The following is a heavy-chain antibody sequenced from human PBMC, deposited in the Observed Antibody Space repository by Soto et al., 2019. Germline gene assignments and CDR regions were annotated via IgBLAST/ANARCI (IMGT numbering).Heavy chain of an antibody. V-gene: IGHV1-18*01. CDR2: ISAYNGNT. Sequence: ASVKVSCKASVYTFTSYGISWVRQAPGQGLEWMGWISAYNGNTNYAQKLQGRVTMTTDTSTSTAYMELRSLRSDDTAVYYCARISLGVLTDDYGDQDAFDIWGQGTMVTVSS. CDR3: ARISLGVLTDDYGDQDAFDI. CDR1: VYTFTSYG. J-gene: IGHJ3*02. D-gene: IGHD4-17*01.